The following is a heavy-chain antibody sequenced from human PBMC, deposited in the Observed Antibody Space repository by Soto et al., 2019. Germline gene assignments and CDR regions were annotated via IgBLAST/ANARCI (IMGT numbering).Heavy chain of an antibody. CDR1: GGSVYDFY. V-gene: IGHV4-59*02. D-gene: IGHD3-10*02. Sequence: QVHLQESGPGRVKPSETLSLTCSVSGGSVYDFYWNWLRQTPGKGLEWIGNIYNNGRTIYNPSLKNLVTIPIDTSKNQFSLNLSSVTTADTAMYFCARGHGIYVRFDSWGQGTLVSVSS. J-gene: IGHJ4*02. CDR3: ARGHGIYVRFDS. CDR2: IYNNGRT.